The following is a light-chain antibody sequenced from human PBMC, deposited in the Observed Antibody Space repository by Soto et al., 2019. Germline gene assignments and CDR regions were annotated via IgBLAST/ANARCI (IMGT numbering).Light chain of an antibody. V-gene: IGKV3-20*01. J-gene: IGKJ1*01. Sequence: VLTQSPGTLSLSPGERATLSCRASQSVSSSYFAWYQQRFGQAPRLLIYGASSRATGIPDRFSGSGSGTDFTLTISRLEPEDFAVYYCQQYGSSSWTFGQGTKVDIK. CDR2: GAS. CDR1: QSVSSSY. CDR3: QQYGSSSWT.